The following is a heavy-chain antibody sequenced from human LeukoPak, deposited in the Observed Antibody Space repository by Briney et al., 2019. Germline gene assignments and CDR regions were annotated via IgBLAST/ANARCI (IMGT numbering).Heavy chain of an antibody. CDR3: ARLYTSVRGVPKEY. CDR1: GGSFSGYY. V-gene: IGHV4-34*01. Sequence: SETLSLTCAVYGGSFSGYYWSWIRQPPGKGLEWIGEINHSGSTNYNPSLKSRVTISVDTSKNQFSLKLSSVTTADTAVYYCARLYTSVRGVPKEYWAQGILVTVSS. CDR2: INHSGST. J-gene: IGHJ4*02. D-gene: IGHD3-10*01.